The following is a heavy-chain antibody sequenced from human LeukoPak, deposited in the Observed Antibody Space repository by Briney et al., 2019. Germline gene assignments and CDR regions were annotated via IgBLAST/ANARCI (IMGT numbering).Heavy chain of an antibody. J-gene: IGHJ4*02. D-gene: IGHD1-7*01. Sequence: GGSLRLSCAASGFTFSSYGMHWVRQAPGKGLEWVAFIRYDGSNKYYADSVEGRFTISRDNSKNTLYLQMNSLRAEDTALYYCAKNRVVFNWNYAYYFDYWGQGTLVTVSS. CDR3: AKNRVVFNWNYAYYFDY. CDR2: IRYDGSNK. CDR1: GFTFSSYG. V-gene: IGHV3-30*02.